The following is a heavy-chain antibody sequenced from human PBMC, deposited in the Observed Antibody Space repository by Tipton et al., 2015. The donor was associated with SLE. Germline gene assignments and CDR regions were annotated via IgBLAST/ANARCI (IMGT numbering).Heavy chain of an antibody. CDR1: GFTFINYA. V-gene: IGHV3-23*01. Sequence: SLRLSCAASGFTFINYAMTWVRQAPGKGLEWVSHISDSGGSTYYADSVKGRFTISRDNSKNTLYLQMNSLRAEDSALYYCAKGAAAGISDLWGQVTLFSCSS. D-gene: IGHD6-13*01. J-gene: IGHJ4*02. CDR3: AKGAAAGISDL. CDR2: ISDSGGST.